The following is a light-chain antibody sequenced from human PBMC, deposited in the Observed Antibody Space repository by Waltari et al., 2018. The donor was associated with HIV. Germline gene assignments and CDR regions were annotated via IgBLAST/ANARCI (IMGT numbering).Light chain of an antibody. CDR3: HHSDRAPYS. Sequence: DIVMTQSPDSLAVSLGERATINRKASESLLYRSNNKNYLAWYQQKPRQTPSLLISWGSIPESGVPYRFSGSGSGTEFTLTISSLQAEDAAVYDCHHSDRAPYSFGQGTNLDIK. CDR2: WGS. V-gene: IGKV4-1*01. J-gene: IGKJ2*03. CDR1: ESLLYRSNNKNY.